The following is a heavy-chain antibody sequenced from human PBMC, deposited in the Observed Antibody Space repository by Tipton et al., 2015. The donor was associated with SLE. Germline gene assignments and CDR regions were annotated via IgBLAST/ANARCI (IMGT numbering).Heavy chain of an antibody. Sequence: QLVQSGAEVKKPGASVKVSCKASGYTFTSYYMHWVRQAPGQGLEWMGIINPSGGSTSYAQKFQGRVTMTRDTSTSTVYMELSSLSAEDTAVYYCAGDGGGGCTGGTCYSPDYWGQGTLVTVSS. V-gene: IGHV1-46*01. CDR3: AGDGGGGCTGGTCYSPDY. D-gene: IGHD2-15*01. J-gene: IGHJ4*02. CDR1: GYTFTSYY. CDR2: INPSGGST.